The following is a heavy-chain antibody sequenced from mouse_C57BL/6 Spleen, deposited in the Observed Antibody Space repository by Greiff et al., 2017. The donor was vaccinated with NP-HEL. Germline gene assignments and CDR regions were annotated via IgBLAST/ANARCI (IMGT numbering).Heavy chain of an antibody. CDR3: ASGGYYGSSYDYAMDY. J-gene: IGHJ4*01. V-gene: IGHV5-4*01. Sequence: EVQVVESGGGLVKPGGSLKLSCAASGFTFSSYAMSWVRQTPEKRLEWVATISDGGSYTYYPDNVKGRFTISRDNAKNNLYLQMSHLKSEDTAMYYCASGGYYGSSYDYAMDYWGQGTSVTVSS. D-gene: IGHD1-1*01. CDR1: GFTFSSYA. CDR2: ISDGGSYT.